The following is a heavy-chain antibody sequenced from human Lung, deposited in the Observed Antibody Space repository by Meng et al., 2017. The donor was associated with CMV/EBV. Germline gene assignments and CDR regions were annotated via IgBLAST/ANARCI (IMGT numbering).Heavy chain of an antibody. D-gene: IGHD3-10*02. CDR3: ARVVVHYYARGDNADYSDY. Sequence: FNNYGLLWVRQAPGKGLEWVGGISAYSGNTNYAQKIQDRVTMTTHTSSNTAYMELRSLRSDDTAIYYCARVVVHYYARGDNADYSDYWGQGTLVTVSS. V-gene: IGHV1-18*04. J-gene: IGHJ4*02. CDR1: FNNYG. CDR2: ISAYSGNT.